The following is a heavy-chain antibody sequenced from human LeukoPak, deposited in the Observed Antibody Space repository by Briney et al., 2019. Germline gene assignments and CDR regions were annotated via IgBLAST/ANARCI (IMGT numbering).Heavy chain of an antibody. J-gene: IGHJ6*03. CDR2: IYHSGST. CDR3: ARGRDLRYYYMDV. V-gene: IGHV4-38-2*02. CDR1: GYSISSGYY. D-gene: IGHD4-17*01. Sequence: SETLSLTCSVSGYSISSGYYWGWIRQPPGKGLEWIGSIYHSGSTYYNPSLKSRVTISVDTSKNQFSLKLSSVTAADTAVYYCARGRDLRYYYMDVWGKGTTVTVSS.